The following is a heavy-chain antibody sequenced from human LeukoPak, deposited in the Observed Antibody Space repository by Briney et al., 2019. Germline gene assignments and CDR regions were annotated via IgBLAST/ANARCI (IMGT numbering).Heavy chain of an antibody. J-gene: IGHJ4*02. Sequence: ASVKVSCKASGYTFTGYYIHWVRQAPGQGLEWMGWINPNSGGPNYAQKFQGRVTMTRDTSISTAYMEMSRLRSDDTAVYYCARSSRYDIWTGYPYWGQGTLVTVSP. D-gene: IGHD3-9*01. CDR1: GYTFTGYY. V-gene: IGHV1-2*02. CDR3: ARSSRYDIWTGYPY. CDR2: INPNSGGP.